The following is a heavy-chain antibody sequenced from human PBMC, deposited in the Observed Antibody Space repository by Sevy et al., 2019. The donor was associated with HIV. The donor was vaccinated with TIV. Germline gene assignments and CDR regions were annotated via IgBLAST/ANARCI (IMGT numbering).Heavy chain of an antibody. Sequence: SETLSLTCAVSGGSINSFFWSWIRQSPGKGLEWIGYVYDSGNSEYNPSLRSRVTISVDTSKKKVSMKLSPVTAADTAVDYSAMWWGMYYASRGVHPQYYFDSWGQGTLVTVSS. CDR2: VYDSGNS. CDR1: GGSINSFF. V-gene: IGHV4-59*01. CDR3: AMWWGMYYASRGVHPQYYFDS. D-gene: IGHD3-22*01. J-gene: IGHJ4*02.